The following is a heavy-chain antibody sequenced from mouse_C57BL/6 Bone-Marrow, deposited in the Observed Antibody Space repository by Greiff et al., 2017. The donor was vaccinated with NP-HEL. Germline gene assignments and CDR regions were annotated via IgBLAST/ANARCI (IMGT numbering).Heavy chain of an antibody. CDR2: IYPRSGNT. J-gene: IGHJ3*01. CDR3: ARQRGRSWFAY. V-gene: IGHV1-81*01. Sequence: VKLMESGAELARPGASVKLSCKASGYTFTSYGISWVKQRTGQGLEWIGEIYPRSGNTYYNEKFKGKATLTADKSSSTAYMELRSLTSEDSAVYFCARQRGRSWFAYWGQGTLVTVSA. CDR1: GYTFTSYG.